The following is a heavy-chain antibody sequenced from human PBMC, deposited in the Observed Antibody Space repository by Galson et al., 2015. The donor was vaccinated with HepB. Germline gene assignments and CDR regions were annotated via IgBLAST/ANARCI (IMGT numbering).Heavy chain of an antibody. CDR1: GFTFTNYA. J-gene: IGHJ5*02. CDR3: AKHLGS. V-gene: IGHV3-30*18. Sequence: SLRLSCAASGFTFTNYAMYWVRQAPGKGLEWLALISYDGSNKYYAHSVKGRFTISRDTSNNTLFLQMNSLRTEDTAVYYCAKHLGSWGQGTLVTVSS. CDR2: ISYDGSNK.